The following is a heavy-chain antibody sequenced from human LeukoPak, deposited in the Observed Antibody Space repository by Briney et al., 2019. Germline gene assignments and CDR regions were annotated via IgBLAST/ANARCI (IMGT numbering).Heavy chain of an antibody. V-gene: IGHV3-7*03. D-gene: IGHD6-13*01. CDR1: GFTSVSYW. CDR2: IKQDGSEK. J-gene: IGHJ4*02. Sequence: GGSLRLSCAGSGFTSVSYWMTWVRQAPGKGLEGVANIKQDGSEKYYVDSVKGRFTISRDNAQNSLYLQMNSLRAEDTAVYYCARPRDSGWSKTWNYWGQGTLVTVSS. CDR3: ARPRDSGWSKTWNY.